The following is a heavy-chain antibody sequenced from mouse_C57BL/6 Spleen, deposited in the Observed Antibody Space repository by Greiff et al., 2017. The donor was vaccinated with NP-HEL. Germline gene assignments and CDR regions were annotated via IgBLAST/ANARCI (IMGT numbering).Heavy chain of an antibody. CDR1: GYAFSSSW. D-gene: IGHD1-1*01. CDR2: IYPGDGDT. J-gene: IGHJ2*01. V-gene: IGHV1-82*01. Sequence: QVQLKQSGPALVKPGASVKISCKASGYAFSSSWMNWVKQRPGKGLEWIGRIYPGDGDTNYNGKFKGKATLTADKSSSTAYMQLSSLTSEDSAVYFCARFPLYYGSSYLDYWGQGTTLTVSS. CDR3: ARFPLYYGSSYLDY.